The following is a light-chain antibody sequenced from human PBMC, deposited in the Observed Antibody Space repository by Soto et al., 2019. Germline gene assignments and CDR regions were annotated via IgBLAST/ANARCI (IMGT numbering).Light chain of an antibody. CDR1: QSVSTRN. CDR2: GAS. CDR3: HQFGTSPPAFT. J-gene: IGKJ2*01. Sequence: EVVLTQSPGTLSLSPGERATLYCRASQSVSTRNLAWYQQKPGQAPRLLMYGASSRATGIPDRFSGSGSGTDFTLTISRLEPEDFAVYYCHQFGTSPPAFTFGQGTKLEIK. V-gene: IGKV3-20*01.